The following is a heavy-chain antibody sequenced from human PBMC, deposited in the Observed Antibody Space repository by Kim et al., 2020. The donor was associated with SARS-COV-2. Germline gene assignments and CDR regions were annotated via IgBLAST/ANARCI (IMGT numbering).Heavy chain of an antibody. D-gene: IGHD2-21*02. CDR3: AKDRLLFEDYFDY. V-gene: IGHV3-30*18. CDR1: GFTFNSYG. Sequence: GGSLRLSCAASGFTFNSYGMHWVRQAPGKGLEWVAVLSYDGSIKYYADSVKGRFTISRDNSRNTLYLQMNSLRAEDTAVYYCAKDRLLFEDYFDYWGQGTLVTVSS. J-gene: IGHJ4*02. CDR2: LSYDGSIK.